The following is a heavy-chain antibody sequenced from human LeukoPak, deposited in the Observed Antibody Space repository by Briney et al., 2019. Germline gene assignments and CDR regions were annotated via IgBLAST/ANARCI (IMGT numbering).Heavy chain of an antibody. V-gene: IGHV4-4*07. CDR1: GGSISSYY. J-gene: IGHJ6*03. CDR3: AREVGSSHYYYYHYMDV. D-gene: IGHD6-13*01. Sequence: PSETLPLTCTVSGGSISSYYWSWIRQPAGKGLEWIGRIYTSGSTNYNPSLKSRVTMSVDTSKNQFSLKLSSVTAADTAVYYCAREVGSSHYYYYHYMDVWGKGTTVTVSS. CDR2: IYTSGST.